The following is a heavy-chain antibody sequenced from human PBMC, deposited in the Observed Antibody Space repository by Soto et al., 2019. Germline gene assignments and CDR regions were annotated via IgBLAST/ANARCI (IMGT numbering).Heavy chain of an antibody. Sequence: EVQLVQSGAEVKKPGESLKISCKGSGYSFTSYWIGWVRQMPGKGQAWMGIIYPGDSDTRYSPSFQGQVTISADKSISTAYLQWSSLKASDTAMYYCASTSIAAAGKDYNWFAPWGQGTLVTVSS. CDR3: ASTSIAAAGKDYNWFAP. D-gene: IGHD6-13*01. J-gene: IGHJ5*02. CDR1: GYSFTSYW. CDR2: IYPGDSDT. V-gene: IGHV5-51*01.